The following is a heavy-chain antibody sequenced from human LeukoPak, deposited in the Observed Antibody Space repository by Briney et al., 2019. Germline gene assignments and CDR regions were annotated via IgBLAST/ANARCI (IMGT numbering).Heavy chain of an antibody. D-gene: IGHD6-6*01. J-gene: IGHJ4*02. CDR1: GFTXXDYA. CDR3: DPHDSSSHF. CDR2: ISGRGGNT. Sequence: XLXXXXSGFTXXDYAMSWVRQAPGKGLEWVSAISGRGGNTYYGDSVKGRFTIPRDNSKNTLYLQMNSLRDEDTVVYYCDPHDSSSHFWGQGTLVTVSS. V-gene: IGHV3-23*01.